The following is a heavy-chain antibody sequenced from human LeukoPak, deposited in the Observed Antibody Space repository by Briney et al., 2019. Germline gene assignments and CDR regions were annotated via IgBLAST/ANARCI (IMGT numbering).Heavy chain of an antibody. J-gene: IGHJ4*02. V-gene: IGHV4-34*01. D-gene: IGHD6-19*01. CDR3: ARVTGSGWPYYFDY. Sequence: SETLSLTCAVYGGSFSGYYWSWIRQPPGKGLEWIGEINHSGSTNYNPSLKSRVTISVDTSKNQFSLKLSSVTAADTAVYYCARVTGSGWPYYFDYWGQGTLVTVSS. CDR2: INHSGST. CDR1: GGSFSGYY.